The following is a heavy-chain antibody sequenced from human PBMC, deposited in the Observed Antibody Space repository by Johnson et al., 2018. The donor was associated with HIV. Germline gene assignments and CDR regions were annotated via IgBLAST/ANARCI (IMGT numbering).Heavy chain of an antibody. Sequence: VQVLESGGGLVQPGGSLRLSCAASGFTFSSYAMHWVRQAPGKGLEWVAVISYDGSNKYYADSVKGRFTISRDNSKNTLYLQMNSLRAEDTAVYYCASGYSYGPDAFDIWGQGTMVTVSS. D-gene: IGHD5-18*01. CDR2: ISYDGSNK. J-gene: IGHJ3*02. CDR3: ASGYSYGPDAFDI. CDR1: GFTFSSYA. V-gene: IGHV3-30-3*01.